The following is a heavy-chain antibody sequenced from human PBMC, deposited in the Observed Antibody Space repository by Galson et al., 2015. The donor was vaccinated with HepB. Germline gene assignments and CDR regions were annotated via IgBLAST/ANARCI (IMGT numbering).Heavy chain of an antibody. CDR3: ARVPGDYDLYYFDY. CDR2: IKQDGSEK. Sequence: SLRLSCAASGFTFSSYWMSWARQAPGKGLEWVANIKQDGSEKYCVDSVKGRFTISRDNAKNSLYLQMNSLRAEDTAVYYCARVPGDYDLYYFDYWGQGTLVTVSS. V-gene: IGHV3-7*03. J-gene: IGHJ4*02. D-gene: IGHD3-3*01. CDR1: GFTFSSYW.